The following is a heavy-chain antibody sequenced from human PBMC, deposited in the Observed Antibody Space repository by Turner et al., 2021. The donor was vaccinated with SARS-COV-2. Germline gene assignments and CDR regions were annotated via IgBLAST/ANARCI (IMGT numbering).Heavy chain of an antibody. CDR2: TYYSGST. CDR1: GGSISRSSYY. CDR3: ARRGRLLGDWYFDL. D-gene: IGHD3-22*01. J-gene: IGHJ2*01. Sequence: QLQLQESGPGLVKPSETLSLTCTVSGGSISRSSYYWGWIRQPPGKGLEWIGSTYYSGSTYYNPSLKSRVTISVDTSKNQFSLKLSSVTAADTAVYYCARRGRLLGDWYFDLWGRGTLVTVSS. V-gene: IGHV4-39*01.